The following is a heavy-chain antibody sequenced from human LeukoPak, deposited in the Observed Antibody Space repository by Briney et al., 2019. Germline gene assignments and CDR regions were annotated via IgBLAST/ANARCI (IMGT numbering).Heavy chain of an antibody. D-gene: IGHD4-11*01. J-gene: IGHJ6*02. Sequence: SETLSLTCTVSGGSISSYYWSWIRQPPGKGLEWIGYIYYSGSTNYNPSLKSRVTISVDTSKNQFSLKLSSVTAADTAVYYCARGSVTLYYYYGMDVWGQGTTVTVSS. CDR1: GGSISSYY. CDR2: IYYSGST. CDR3: ARGSVTLYYYYGMDV. V-gene: IGHV4-59*01.